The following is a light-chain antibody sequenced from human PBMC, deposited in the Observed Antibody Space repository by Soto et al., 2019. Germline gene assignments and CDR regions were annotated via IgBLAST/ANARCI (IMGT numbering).Light chain of an antibody. CDR1: QSINNW. Sequence: IQMTQSPSTLSASVGDRVTINCRASQSINNWLAWYQQKPGKAPKLLIYQASTLESGVPGRFSGSGSGTEFTLTITGLQSDDFATYHCQQYNNYPWVFGQGTKVDIK. CDR3: QQYNNYPWV. CDR2: QAS. V-gene: IGKV1-5*03. J-gene: IGKJ1*01.